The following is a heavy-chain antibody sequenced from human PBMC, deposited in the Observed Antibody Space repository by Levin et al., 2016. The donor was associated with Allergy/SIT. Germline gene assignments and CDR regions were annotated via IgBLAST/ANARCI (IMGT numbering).Heavy chain of an antibody. D-gene: IGHD3-22*01. Sequence: WVRQAPGQGLEWMGIINPSGGSTSYAQKFQGRVTMTRDTSTSTVYMELSSLRSEDTAVYYCASRTVYYDSPMSWGQGTMVTVSS. V-gene: IGHV1-46*01. J-gene: IGHJ3*01. CDR3: ASRTVYYDSPMS. CDR2: INPSGGST.